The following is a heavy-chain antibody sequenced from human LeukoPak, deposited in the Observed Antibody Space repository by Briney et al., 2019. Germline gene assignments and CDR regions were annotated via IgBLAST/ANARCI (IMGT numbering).Heavy chain of an antibody. CDR3: AKALYYYDSSASFDY. D-gene: IGHD3-22*01. CDR2: ISGSGDNR. Sequence: GGSLRLSCAASGFTFSSHAMSWVRQAPGKGLEWVSSISGSGDNRNYADSVKGRFTISRDNSKSTLYLQMNSLRAEDTAVYYCAKALYYYDSSASFDYWGQGTLVTVSS. J-gene: IGHJ4*02. V-gene: IGHV3-23*01. CDR1: GFTFSSHA.